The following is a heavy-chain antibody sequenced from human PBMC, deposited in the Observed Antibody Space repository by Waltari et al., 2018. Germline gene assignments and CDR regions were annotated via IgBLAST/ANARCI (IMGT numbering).Heavy chain of an antibody. J-gene: IGHJ5*02. CDR2: INPNSGDT. V-gene: IGHV1-2*02. Sequence: QVQLVQSGAEVKKPGASVKVSCKASGYTFTGYYMHWVRQAPGQGLEWMGWINPNSGDTNYAQKFQGRVTMTRDTSISTAYMELSRLRSDDTAVYYCARDDYSNPNWFDPWGQGTLVTVSS. CDR3: ARDDYSNPNWFDP. D-gene: IGHD4-4*01. CDR1: GYTFTGYY.